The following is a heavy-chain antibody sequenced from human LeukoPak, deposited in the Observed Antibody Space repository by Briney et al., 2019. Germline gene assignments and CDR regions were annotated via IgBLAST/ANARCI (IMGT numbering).Heavy chain of an antibody. Sequence: SETLSLTCTVSGGSISSHYWSWIRQPSGKGLEWIGYIYYSGSTNYNPSLKSRVTISVDTSKNQFSLKLSSVTAADTAVYYCARDKWIQLYGRYFDLWGRGTLVTVSS. V-gene: IGHV4-59*11. D-gene: IGHD5-18*01. CDR3: ARDKWIQLYGRYFDL. CDR1: GGSISSHY. CDR2: IYYSGST. J-gene: IGHJ2*01.